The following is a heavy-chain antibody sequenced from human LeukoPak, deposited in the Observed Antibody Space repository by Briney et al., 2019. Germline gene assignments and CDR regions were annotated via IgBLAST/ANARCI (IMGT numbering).Heavy chain of an antibody. CDR1: GFTVSSNY. CDR3: ARGNSGSYYEYYFDY. D-gene: IGHD1-26*01. V-gene: IGHV3-53*01. CDR2: IYSGGST. Sequence: PGGSLRLSCAASGFTVSSNYMSWVRQAPRKGLEWVSVIYSGGSTYYADCVEGRFTISRDNSKNTLYLQMNSLRAEDTAVYYCARGNSGSYYEYYFDYWGKGTLVTVSS. J-gene: IGHJ4*02.